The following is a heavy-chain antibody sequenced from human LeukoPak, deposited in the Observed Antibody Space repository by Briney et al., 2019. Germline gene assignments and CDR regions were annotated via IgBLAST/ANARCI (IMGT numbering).Heavy chain of an antibody. CDR2: ISSTGRTI. D-gene: IGHD6-13*01. CDR1: GFIFRNHE. V-gene: IGHV3-48*03. Sequence: GGSLRVSCAAFGFIFRNHEMNWVRQAPGKGLEWVSYISSTGRTIYYADAVKGRFTISRDNAKNSLYLQMNSLRAEDTALYYCARTLTAAVGASKNWLDPWGQGTLVTVSS. J-gene: IGHJ5*02. CDR3: ARTLTAAVGASKNWLDP.